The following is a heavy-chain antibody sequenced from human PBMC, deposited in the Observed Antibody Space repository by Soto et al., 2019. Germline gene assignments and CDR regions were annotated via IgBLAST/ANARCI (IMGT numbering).Heavy chain of an antibody. D-gene: IGHD2-15*01. CDR1: GFTFSDHY. V-gene: IGHV3-11*06. Sequence: PGGSLRLSCAASGFTFSDHYMSWIRQAPGKGLEWIGYSSNSGSFTRYADSVKGRFSISRDNSKNTLYLQMNSLRAEDTAVYYCAKYCSGGSCYDYWGQGTLVTVSS. CDR2: SSNSGSFT. CDR3: AKYCSGGSCYDY. J-gene: IGHJ4*02.